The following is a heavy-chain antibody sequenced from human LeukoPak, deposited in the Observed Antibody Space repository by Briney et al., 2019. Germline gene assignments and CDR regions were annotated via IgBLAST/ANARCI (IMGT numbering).Heavy chain of an antibody. CDR2: LIPIFGTA. V-gene: IGHV1-69*01. CDR3: ARDRDAAAGRLEFDY. J-gene: IGHJ4*02. D-gene: IGHD6-13*01. CDR1: GGTFSSYA. Sequence: SVKVSCKASGGTFSSYAISWVRQAPGQGLECMGGLIPIFGTANYAQKLQGRVTITADESTSTAYMELSSLRSEDTAVYYCARDRDAAAGRLEFDYWGQGTLVTVSS.